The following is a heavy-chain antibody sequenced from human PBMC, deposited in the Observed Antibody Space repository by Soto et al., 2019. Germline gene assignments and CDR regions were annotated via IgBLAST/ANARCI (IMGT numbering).Heavy chain of an antibody. D-gene: IGHD1-26*01. Sequence: PSETLSLTCTVSGGSISSSSYYWGWIRQPPGKGLEWIGSIYYSGSTYYNPSLKSRVTISVDTSKNQFSLKLSSVTAADTAVYYCALTYSGSYPFDYWGQGTLVTVSS. J-gene: IGHJ4*02. CDR2: IYYSGST. CDR3: ALTYSGSYPFDY. CDR1: GGSISSSSYY. V-gene: IGHV4-39*01.